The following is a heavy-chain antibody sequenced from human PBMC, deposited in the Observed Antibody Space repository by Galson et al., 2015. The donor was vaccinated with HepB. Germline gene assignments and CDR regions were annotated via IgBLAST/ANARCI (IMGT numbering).Heavy chain of an antibody. CDR2: IYYSGST. CDR3: ARGGDMWVDY. D-gene: IGHD3-9*01. Sequence: SLTCIVSGGSISSGDYYWSWIRQPPGKGLEWIGYIYYSGSTYYNPSLKSRVTISVDTSKNQFSLKLNSVTAADTAVYYCARGGDMWVDYWGQGTLVTVSS. CDR1: GGSISSGDYY. J-gene: IGHJ4*02. V-gene: IGHV4-30-4*01.